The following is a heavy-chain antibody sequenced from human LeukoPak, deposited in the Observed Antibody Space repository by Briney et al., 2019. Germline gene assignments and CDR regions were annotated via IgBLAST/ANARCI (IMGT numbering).Heavy chain of an antibody. D-gene: IGHD2-2*01. CDR3: AKEIGYIVVVPAAPGDAFDI. CDR2: ISGSGGST. Sequence: GGSLRLSCAASGFTFSSYAMSWVRQAPGKGLEWVSAISGSGGSTYYADSVKGRFTISRDNSKNTLYLRMNSLRAEDTAVYYCAKEIGYIVVVPAAPGDAFDIWGQGTMVTVSS. V-gene: IGHV3-23*01. CDR1: GFTFSSYA. J-gene: IGHJ3*02.